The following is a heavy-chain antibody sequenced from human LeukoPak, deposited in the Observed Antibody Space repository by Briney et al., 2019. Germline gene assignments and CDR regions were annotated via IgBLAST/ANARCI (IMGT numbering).Heavy chain of an antibody. D-gene: IGHD3-9*01. CDR1: GFTFSNSA. J-gene: IGHJ4*02. CDR2: IDYDSSNI. CDR3: ARDPLRYLRVGHYDY. V-gene: IGHV3-21*01. Sequence: GGSLRLSCAASGFTFSNSAMNWVRQVPGKGLEWVSSIDYDSSNIYYAASVRGRFTISRDNARNSVYLQMNSLRAEDTAVYYCARDPLRYLRVGHYDYWGQGTLVAVSS.